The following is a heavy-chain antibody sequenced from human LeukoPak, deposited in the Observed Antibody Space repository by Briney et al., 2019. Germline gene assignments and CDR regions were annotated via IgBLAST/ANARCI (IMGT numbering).Heavy chain of an antibody. Sequence: GGSLRHSCAASGVTFSSYSTNWVRQAPGKGLEWVSSISSSSSYIYYADSVKGRFTISRDNAKNSLYLQMNSLRAEDTAVYYCARGGSSGWTFDYWGQGTLVTVSS. V-gene: IGHV3-21*01. CDR2: ISSSSSYI. CDR1: GVTFSSYS. J-gene: IGHJ4*02. CDR3: ARGGSSGWTFDY. D-gene: IGHD6-19*01.